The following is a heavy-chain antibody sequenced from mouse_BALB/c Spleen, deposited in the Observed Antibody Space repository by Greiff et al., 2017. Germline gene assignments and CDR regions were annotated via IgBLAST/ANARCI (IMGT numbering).Heavy chain of an antibody. V-gene: IGHV5-17*02. CDR3: ARREYKGEALDY. Sequence: EVQLLQSGADLVQPGGSRKLSCTASGFTFSSFCMHWVRQAPEQGLEWVGYISPGSGTTNYTDKVKGRSTLTGDKSNSTLYMQMSSLTSEDTAVYYCARREYKGEALDYWGQGTVVTVSA. CDR1: GFTFSSFC. D-gene: IGHD1-3*01. CDR2: ISPGSGTT. J-gene: IGHJ4*01.